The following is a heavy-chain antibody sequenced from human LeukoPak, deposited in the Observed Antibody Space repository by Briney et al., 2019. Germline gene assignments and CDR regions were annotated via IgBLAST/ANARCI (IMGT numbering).Heavy chain of an antibody. V-gene: IGHV3-7*01. D-gene: IGHD3-9*01. J-gene: IGHJ2*01. CDR1: GFTFSSYW. CDR2: IKEDGIQK. CDR3: ARFGPRTYYDILTGSVYWYFDL. Sequence: QTGGSLRLSCAASGFTFSSYWMSWVRQAPGKGLEWVANIKEDGIQKFYVDSVKGRFTISRDNAKNSLYLQMNSLRAEDTAVYYCARFGPRTYYDILTGSVYWYFDLWGRGTLVTVSS.